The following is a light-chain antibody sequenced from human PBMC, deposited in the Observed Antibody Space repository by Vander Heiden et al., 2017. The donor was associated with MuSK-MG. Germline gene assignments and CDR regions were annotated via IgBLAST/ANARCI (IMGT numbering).Light chain of an antibody. V-gene: IGKV1-39*01. J-gene: IGKJ3*01. Sequence: DIQLTQSPSSLSASVGDRVTITCRASQSISSYLNWYQQKPGKAPKLLIYAASSLQSGVPSRFSGSGSGTDFTLTISSLQPEDFATYDCQQSYSTPPFTFGHGTKVDIK. CDR3: QQSYSTPPFT. CDR2: AAS. CDR1: QSISSY.